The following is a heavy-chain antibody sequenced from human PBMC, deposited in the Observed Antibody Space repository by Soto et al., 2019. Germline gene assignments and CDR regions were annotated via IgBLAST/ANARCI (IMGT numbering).Heavy chain of an antibody. V-gene: IGHV4-34*01. CDR1: GGSFSGYY. D-gene: IGHD3-10*01. CDR3: AVWFGESNYYYYMDV. Sequence: SETLSLTCAVYGGSFSGYYWSWIRQPPGKGLEWIGEINHSGSTNYNPSLKSRVTISVDTSKNQFSLKLSSVTAADTAVYYCAVWFGESNYYYYMDVWGTGTTVT. J-gene: IGHJ6*03. CDR2: INHSGST.